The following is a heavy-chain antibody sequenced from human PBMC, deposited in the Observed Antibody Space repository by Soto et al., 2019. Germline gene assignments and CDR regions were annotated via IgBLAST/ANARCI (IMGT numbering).Heavy chain of an antibody. CDR1: GFTFSDYY. D-gene: IGHD6-19*01. V-gene: IGHV3-11*06. Sequence: QVQLVESGGGLVKPGGSLRLSCAASGFTFSDYYMSWIRQAPGKGLEWVSYISSSSSYTNYADSVKGRFTISRDNAKNSRYLQMNSLRAEDTAVYYCARVETLAVARLYYFDYWGQGTLVTVSS. J-gene: IGHJ4*02. CDR2: ISSSSSYT. CDR3: ARVETLAVARLYYFDY.